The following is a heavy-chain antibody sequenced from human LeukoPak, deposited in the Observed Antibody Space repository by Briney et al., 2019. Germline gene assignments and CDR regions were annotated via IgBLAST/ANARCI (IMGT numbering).Heavy chain of an antibody. CDR2: ISENGRTT. V-gene: IGHV3-74*01. D-gene: IGHD1/OR15-1a*01. CDR3: ARDESSWNIPL. J-gene: IGHJ4*02. CDR1: GFTVSDYW. Sequence: PGGSLRLSCAASGFTVSDYWMHWVRQAPGKGLVWVSRISENGRTTTYADSVKGRFTISRDNAKNSVSLQMNSLRVEDTAVYYCARDESSWNIPLWGQGTLVTVSS.